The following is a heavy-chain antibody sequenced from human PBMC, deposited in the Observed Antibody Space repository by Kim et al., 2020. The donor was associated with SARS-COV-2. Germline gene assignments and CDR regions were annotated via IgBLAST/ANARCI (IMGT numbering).Heavy chain of an antibody. Sequence: GGSLRLSCAASGFTFSSYAMSWVRQAPGKGLEWVSAISGSGGSTYYADSVKGRFTISRDNSKNTLYLQMNSLRAEDTAVYYCASDPTYYYDSSGFLDYWGQGTLVTVSS. CDR1: GFTFSSYA. D-gene: IGHD3-22*01. CDR2: ISGSGGST. CDR3: ASDPTYYYDSSGFLDY. V-gene: IGHV3-23*01. J-gene: IGHJ4*02.